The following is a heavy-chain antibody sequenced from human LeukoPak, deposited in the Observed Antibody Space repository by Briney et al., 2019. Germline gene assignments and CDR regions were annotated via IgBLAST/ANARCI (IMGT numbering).Heavy chain of an antibody. CDR2: INHSGRT. CDR1: GGSISSGNYH. J-gene: IGHJ4*02. CDR3: ARLVGHCNNTRCSLRDY. D-gene: IGHD2-2*01. Sequence: PSETLSLTCTVSGGSISSGNYHWSWIRQPAGKGLEWIGEINHSGRTKYNPSLKSRLTMSEDTSKNQFSLKLNSVSAADTGVYYCARLVGHCNNTRCSLRDYWGQGTLVTVSS. V-gene: IGHV4-61*10.